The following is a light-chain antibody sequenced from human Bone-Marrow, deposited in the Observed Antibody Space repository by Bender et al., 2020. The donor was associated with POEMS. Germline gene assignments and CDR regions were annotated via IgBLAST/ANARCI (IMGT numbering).Light chain of an antibody. Sequence: SYVLTQPPSVSVAPGQTARVSCGGSHIGGKSVHWYQQKPGQAPVLVVYDDSDRPSGIPERFSASKSGTSASLAIDGLRSEDEADYHCATWDDSLRGPVFGGGTKLTVL. CDR3: ATWDDSLRGPV. CDR2: DDS. CDR1: HIGGKS. J-gene: IGLJ3*02. V-gene: IGLV3-21*02.